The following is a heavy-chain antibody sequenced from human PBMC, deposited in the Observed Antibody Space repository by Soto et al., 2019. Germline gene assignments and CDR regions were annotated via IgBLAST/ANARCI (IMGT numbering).Heavy chain of an antibody. Sequence: PGGSLRLSCAASGFTFDDYAMHWVRQAPGKGLEWVSGISWNSGSIGYADSAKGRFTISRDNAKNSLYLQMNSLRAEDTALYYCAKDLGYCSSTSCSGGAFDIWGQGTMVTVSS. D-gene: IGHD2-2*01. CDR2: ISWNSGSI. V-gene: IGHV3-9*01. J-gene: IGHJ3*02. CDR3: AKDLGYCSSTSCSGGAFDI. CDR1: GFTFDDYA.